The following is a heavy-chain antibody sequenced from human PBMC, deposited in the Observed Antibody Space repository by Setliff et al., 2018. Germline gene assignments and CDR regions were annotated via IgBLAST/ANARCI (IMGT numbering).Heavy chain of an antibody. D-gene: IGHD1-1*01. CDR1: GASLSSGTYY. J-gene: IGHJ4*02. Sequence: SETLSLTCTVSGASLSSGTYYWGWIRQPPGKGLEWMGRIYYRGDTYYNPSLKGRLTISVDTAQNQFSLRLTSVTAADTAVYYCARTGTYRYFDYWGQGALVTVSS. V-gene: IGHV4-39*01. CDR2: IYYRGDT. CDR3: ARTGTYRYFDY.